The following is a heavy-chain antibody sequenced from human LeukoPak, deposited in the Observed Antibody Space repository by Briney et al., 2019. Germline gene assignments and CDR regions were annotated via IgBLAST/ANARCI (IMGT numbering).Heavy chain of an antibody. CDR2: ISYDGSNK. V-gene: IGHV3-30*18. J-gene: IGHJ4*02. CDR1: GFTFSSYG. Sequence: GGSLRLSCAASGFTFSSYGMHWVRQAPGKGLEWVAVISYDGSNKYYADSVKGRFTISRDNSKNTLYLQMNSLRAEDTAVYYCAKGPVAAAGKGGFDYWGQGTLVTVSS. D-gene: IGHD6-13*01. CDR3: AKGPVAAAGKGGFDY.